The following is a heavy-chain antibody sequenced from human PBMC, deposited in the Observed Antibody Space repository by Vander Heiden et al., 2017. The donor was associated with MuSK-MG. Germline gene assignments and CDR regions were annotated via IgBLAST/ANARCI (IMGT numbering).Heavy chain of an antibody. CDR1: GFTVSSNY. Sequence: EVQLVETGGGLIQPGGSLRRSCAASGFTVSSNYMSGVRQAPGKGLEWVSVIYSGGSTYYADSVKGRFTISRDNSKNTLYLQMNSLRAEDTAVYYCAREDDFWSGFPYMDVWGKGTTVTVSS. CDR3: AREDDFWSGFPYMDV. CDR2: IYSGGST. J-gene: IGHJ6*03. D-gene: IGHD3-3*01. V-gene: IGHV3-53*02.